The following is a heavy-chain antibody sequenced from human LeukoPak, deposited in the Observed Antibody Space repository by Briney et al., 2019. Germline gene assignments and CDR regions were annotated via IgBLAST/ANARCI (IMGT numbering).Heavy chain of an antibody. D-gene: IGHD3-22*01. J-gene: IGHJ4*02. Sequence: PGGSLRLSCAASGFTFSSYAMHWVRQAPGKGLEWVAVISYDGSNKYYADSVKGRFTISRDNSKNSLYLQMNSLRAEDTALYYCAKDPYYYDSSGRPPSYFDYWGQGTLVTVSS. CDR2: ISYDGSNK. CDR3: AKDPYYYDSSGRPPSYFDY. CDR1: GFTFSSYA. V-gene: IGHV3-30*04.